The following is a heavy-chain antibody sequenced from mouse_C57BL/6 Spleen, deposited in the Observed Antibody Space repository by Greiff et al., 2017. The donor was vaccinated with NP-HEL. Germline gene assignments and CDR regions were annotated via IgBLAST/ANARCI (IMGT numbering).Heavy chain of an antibody. J-gene: IGHJ4*01. CDR2: ISSGSSTI. CDR1: GFTFSDYG. CDR3: ARPRYYYGSSSYAMDY. Sequence: EVQLVESGGGLVKPGGSLKLSCAASGFTFSDYGMHWVRQAPEKGLEWVAYISSGSSTIYYADTVKGRFTISRDNAKNTLFLQMTSLRSEDTAMYYCARPRYYYGSSSYAMDYWGRGTSVTVSS. V-gene: IGHV5-17*01. D-gene: IGHD1-1*01.